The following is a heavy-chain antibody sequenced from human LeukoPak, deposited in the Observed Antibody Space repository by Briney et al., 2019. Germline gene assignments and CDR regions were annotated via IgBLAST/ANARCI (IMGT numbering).Heavy chain of an antibody. CDR3: ARDYYYYDSSAFDI. CDR1: GGSISSRNYY. D-gene: IGHD3-22*01. CDR2: IYYSGST. J-gene: IGHJ3*02. V-gene: IGHV4-39*02. Sequence: SETLSLTCTVSGGSISSRNYYWGWIRQPPGKGLEWVGSIYYSGSTYYNPSLKSRVTISVDTSKNQFSLKLSSVTAADTAVYYCARDYYYYDSSAFDIWGQGTMVTVSS.